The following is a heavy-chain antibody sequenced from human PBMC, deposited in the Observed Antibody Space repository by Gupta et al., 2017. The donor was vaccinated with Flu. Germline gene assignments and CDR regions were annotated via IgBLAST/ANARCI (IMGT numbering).Heavy chain of an antibody. CDR1: GFTFSSYG. Sequence: GFTFSSYGMHWVRQAPGKGLEWVAVISYDGSNKYYADSVKGRFTISRDNSKNTLYLQMNSLRAEDTAVYYCAKADRAWELLPAYDYWGQGTLVTVSS. J-gene: IGHJ4*02. V-gene: IGHV3-30*18. D-gene: IGHD1-26*01. CDR2: ISYDGSNK. CDR3: AKADRAWELLPAYDY.